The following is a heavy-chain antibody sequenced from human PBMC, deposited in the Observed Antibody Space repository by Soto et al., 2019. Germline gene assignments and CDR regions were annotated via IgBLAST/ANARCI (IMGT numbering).Heavy chain of an antibody. Sequence: ASVKVSCKASGYTFTSYGISWVRQAPGQGLEWMGWISAYNGNTNYAQKLQGRVTMTTDTSTSTAYMELRSLRSDDTAVYYCARFLGYDFWSGSPYYYGMDVWGQGTTVTVS. CDR3: ARFLGYDFWSGSPYYYGMDV. J-gene: IGHJ6*02. CDR2: ISAYNGNT. D-gene: IGHD3-3*01. CDR1: GYTFTSYG. V-gene: IGHV1-18*04.